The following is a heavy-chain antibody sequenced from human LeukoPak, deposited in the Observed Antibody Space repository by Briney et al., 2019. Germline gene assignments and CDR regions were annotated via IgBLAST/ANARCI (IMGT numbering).Heavy chain of an antibody. V-gene: IGHV4-28*01. CDR1: GYSISSNNW. J-gene: IGHJ4*02. D-gene: IGHD1-14*01. Sequence: PSETLSLTCAVSGYSISSNNWWGWIRQPPGKGLEWIGYIYYSGSTYYNPSLKSRVAMSVDTSKNQFSLNLSSVTAVDTAVYYCARAENRIFDYWGQGTLVTVSS. CDR2: IYYSGST. CDR3: ARAENRIFDY.